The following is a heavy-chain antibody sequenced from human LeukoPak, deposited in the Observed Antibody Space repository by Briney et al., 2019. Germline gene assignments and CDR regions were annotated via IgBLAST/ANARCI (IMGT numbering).Heavy chain of an antibody. V-gene: IGHV1-18*01. D-gene: IGHD3-22*01. Sequence: ASVKVSCKASGYTFTSYGISWVRQAPGQGLEWMGWISAYNGNTNYAQKLQGRVTMTTDTSTNTAYMELRSLRSDDTAVYYCARDGYYYDSSGLDYWGQGTLVTVSS. J-gene: IGHJ4*02. CDR2: ISAYNGNT. CDR3: ARDGYYYDSSGLDY. CDR1: GYTFTSYG.